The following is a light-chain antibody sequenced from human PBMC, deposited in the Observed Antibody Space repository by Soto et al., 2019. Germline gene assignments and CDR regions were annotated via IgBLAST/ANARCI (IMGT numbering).Light chain of an antibody. J-gene: IGKJ4*01. CDR3: QQYKSYSLT. CDR1: QSISSR. V-gene: IGKV1-5*01. Sequence: DIQMTQSPSTLSASVGDKVTITCRASQSISSRLAWYQQKPGKAPKFLIYDASSLESGVPSRFSGSGSGTEFTLTISSLQPDDFATYYCQQYKSYSLTFGGGTDVEIK. CDR2: DAS.